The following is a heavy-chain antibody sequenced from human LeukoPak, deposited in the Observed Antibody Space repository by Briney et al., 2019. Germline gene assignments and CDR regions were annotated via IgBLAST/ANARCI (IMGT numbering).Heavy chain of an antibody. CDR3: ARGRYYGSGSDSFDY. D-gene: IGHD3-10*01. V-gene: IGHV4-61*02. J-gene: IGHJ4*02. Sequence: SETLSLTCTVSGGSISSGSYYWSWIRQPAGKGLEWIVRIYTSGSTNYNPSLKSRVTISVDTSKNQFSLKLSSVTAADTAVYYCARGRYYGSGSDSFDYWGQGTLVTVSS. CDR2: IYTSGST. CDR1: GGSISSGSYY.